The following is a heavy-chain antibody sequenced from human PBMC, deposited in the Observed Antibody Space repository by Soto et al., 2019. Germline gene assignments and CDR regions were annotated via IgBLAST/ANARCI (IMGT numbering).Heavy chain of an antibody. CDR2: ISSSGSTT. V-gene: IGHV3-11*01. CDR1: GFTFSDYY. D-gene: IGHD4-17*01. CDR3: PRGLTSGAYEGY. J-gene: IGHJ4*02. Sequence: QVQLVESGGGLVKPGGSLRLSCAASGFTFSDYYMSWIRQAPGKGLEWVLYISSSGSTTYYADSVKGRFTISRDNAKNSLYRQMTSLGAEDTAVYYCPRGLTSGAYEGYWGQGTLVTVSS.